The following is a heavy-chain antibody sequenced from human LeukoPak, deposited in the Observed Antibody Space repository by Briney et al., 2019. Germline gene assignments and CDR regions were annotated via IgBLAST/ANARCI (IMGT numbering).Heavy chain of an antibody. V-gene: IGHV1-2*02. CDR3: AREGSSGPTPDY. Sequence: ASVKVPCKASGYTFTGYYMHWVRQAPGQGLEWMGWINPNSGGTNCAQKFQGRVTMTRDTSISTAYMELSRLRSDDTAVYYCAREGSSGPTPDYWGQGTLVTVSS. D-gene: IGHD3-22*01. CDR1: GYTFTGYY. J-gene: IGHJ4*02. CDR2: INPNSGGT.